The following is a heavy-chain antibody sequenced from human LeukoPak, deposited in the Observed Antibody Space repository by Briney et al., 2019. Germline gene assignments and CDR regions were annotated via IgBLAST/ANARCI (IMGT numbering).Heavy chain of an antibody. CDR2: INAGNGNT. J-gene: IGHJ4*02. CDR1: GYTFTSYA. V-gene: IGHV1-3*01. D-gene: IGHD4-17*01. Sequence: ASVKVSCKASGYTFTSYAMHWVRQAPGQRLEWMGWINAGNGNTKYSQKFQGRVTITRDTSASTAYMELSSLRSEDTAVYCCARGDYGDYLAGYWGQGTLVTVSS. CDR3: ARGDYGDYLAGY.